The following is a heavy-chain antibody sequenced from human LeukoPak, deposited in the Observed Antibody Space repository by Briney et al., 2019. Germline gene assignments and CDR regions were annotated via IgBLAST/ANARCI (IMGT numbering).Heavy chain of an antibody. CDR2: FDPEDGET. CDR1: GYTLSELS. CDR3: ATLDHYDILTGSTQAVK. Sequence: VASVKVSCEVSGYTLSELSMHWVRQAPGKGLEWMGGFDPEDGETIYAQKFQGRVTMTEDTSTDTAYMELSSLRSEDTAVYYCATLDHYDILTGSTQAVKWGQGTLVTVSS. D-gene: IGHD3-9*01. V-gene: IGHV1-24*01. J-gene: IGHJ4*02.